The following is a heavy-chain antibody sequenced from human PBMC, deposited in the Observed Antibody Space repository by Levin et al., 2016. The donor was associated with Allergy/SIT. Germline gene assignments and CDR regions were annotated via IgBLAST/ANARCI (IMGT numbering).Heavy chain of an antibody. J-gene: IGHJ4*02. CDR2: INPNSGGT. CDR3: TRDPNKSGEPAFDY. V-gene: IGHV1-2*04. D-gene: IGHD3-10*01. CDR1: GYTFTAYY. Sequence: ASVKVSCKTSGYTFTAYYMHWVRQAPGQGLEWMGWINPNSGGTNYAQKFQGWVTMTRDTSITTAYMELTRLRSDDTAVYYCTRDPNKSGEPAFDYWGQGTLVTVSS.